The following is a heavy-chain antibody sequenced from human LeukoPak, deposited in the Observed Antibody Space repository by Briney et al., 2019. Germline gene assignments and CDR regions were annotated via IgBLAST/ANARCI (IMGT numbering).Heavy chain of an antibody. CDR2: ISGSGGST. V-gene: IGHV3-23*01. CDR3: AKDWSYGDY. D-gene: IGHD1-26*01. Sequence: QSGGSLRLSCAASKFTFSSYWMHWVRQAPGKGLEWVSAISGSGGSTYYADSVKGRFTISRDNSKNTLYLQMNSLRAEDTAVYYCAKDWSYGDYWGQGTLVTVSS. CDR1: KFTFSSYW. J-gene: IGHJ4*02.